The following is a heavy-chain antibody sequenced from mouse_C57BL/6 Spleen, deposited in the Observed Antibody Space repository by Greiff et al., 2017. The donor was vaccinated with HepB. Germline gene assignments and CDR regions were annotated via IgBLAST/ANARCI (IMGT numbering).Heavy chain of an antibody. CDR1: GYTFTSYW. V-gene: IGHV1-59*01. CDR3: ARRGGYYSFAY. Sequence: VQLQQPGAELVRPGTSVKLSCKASGYTFTSYWMHWVKQRPGQGLEWIGVIDPSDSYTNYNQKFKGKATLTVDTSSSTAYMQLSSLTSEDSAVYYCARRGGYYSFAYWGQGTLVTVSA. D-gene: IGHD2-3*01. J-gene: IGHJ3*01. CDR2: IDPSDSYT.